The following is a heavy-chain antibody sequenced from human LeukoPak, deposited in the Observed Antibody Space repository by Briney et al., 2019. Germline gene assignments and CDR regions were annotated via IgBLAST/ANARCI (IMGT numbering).Heavy chain of an antibody. CDR3: ARGGLRYFDWLRFDY. Sequence: GGSLRLSCAASGFTVSSNYMSWVRQAPGKGLEWVSVIYSGGSTYYADSVKGRFTISRDNSKSTLYLQMNSLRAEDTAVYYCARGGLRYFDWLRFDYWGQGTLVTVSS. D-gene: IGHD3-9*01. CDR1: GFTVSSNY. J-gene: IGHJ4*02. CDR2: IYSGGST. V-gene: IGHV3-53*01.